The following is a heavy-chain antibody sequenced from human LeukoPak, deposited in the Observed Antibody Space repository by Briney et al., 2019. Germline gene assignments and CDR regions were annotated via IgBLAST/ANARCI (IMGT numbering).Heavy chain of an antibody. J-gene: IGHJ2*01. Sequence: ASVKVSCKASGYTFTGYYMHWVRQAPGQGREWMGWINPNSGGTNYAQKFQGRVTMTRDTSISTAYMELSRLRSDDTAVYYCARDSLVSPDYYHSSGYSSFWYFELWGRGTLVTVSS. CDR2: INPNSGGT. CDR3: ARDSLVSPDYYHSSGYSSFWYFEL. CDR1: GYTFTGYY. V-gene: IGHV1-2*02. D-gene: IGHD3-22*01.